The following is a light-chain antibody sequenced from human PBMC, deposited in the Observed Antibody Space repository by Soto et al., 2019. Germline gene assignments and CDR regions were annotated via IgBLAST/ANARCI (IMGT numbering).Light chain of an antibody. Sequence: DIQMTQSPSTLSASVGDRVTITCRGSQSTSSWLAWYQQTPGKGPKLLIYDGSSLESGVPSRFSGSGSGTEFTLTISSLQPDDFATYYCQQYNSYWTFGKGTKVDIK. CDR1: QSTSSW. J-gene: IGKJ1*01. CDR3: QQYNSYWT. V-gene: IGKV1-5*01. CDR2: DGS.